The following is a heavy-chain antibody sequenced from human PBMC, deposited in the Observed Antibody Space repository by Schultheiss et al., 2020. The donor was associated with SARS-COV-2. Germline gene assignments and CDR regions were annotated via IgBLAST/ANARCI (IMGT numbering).Heavy chain of an antibody. CDR3: ARQDSRTLGFAFDI. CDR2: IYYSGST. J-gene: IGHJ3*02. CDR1: GGSISSYY. V-gene: IGHV4-59*08. D-gene: IGHD3-22*01. Sequence: GSLRLSCTVSGGSISSYYWSWIRQPAGKGLEWIGYIYYSGSTYYNPSLTSRVTISLDTSRNQFSLKLSSVTAADTAVYYCARQDSRTLGFAFDIWGQGTMVTVSS.